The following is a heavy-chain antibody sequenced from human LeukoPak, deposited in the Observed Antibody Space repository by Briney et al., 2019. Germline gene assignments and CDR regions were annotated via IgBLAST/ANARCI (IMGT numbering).Heavy chain of an antibody. V-gene: IGHV3-33*01. D-gene: IGHD1-26*01. CDR3: ARDPKLKRLPGTYFDY. Sequence: GGSLRLSCAASGFTFSSYGMHWVRQAPGKGLEWVAVIWYDGSNKYYADSVKGRFTISRDNSKNTLYLQMNSLRAEDTAVYYCARDPKLKRLPGTYFDYWGQGTLVTISS. CDR2: IWYDGSNK. CDR1: GFTFSSYG. J-gene: IGHJ4*02.